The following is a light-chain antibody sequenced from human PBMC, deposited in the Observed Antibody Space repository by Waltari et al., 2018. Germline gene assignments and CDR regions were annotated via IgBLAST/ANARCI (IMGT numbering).Light chain of an antibody. J-gene: IGLJ2*01. CDR2: NDN. CDR3: AAWDDSLNGPV. V-gene: IGLV1-44*01. Sequence: QSVLTQPPSASGTPGQRVTISCSGSSSNIGSHTVNWYQQLPGTAPKLRMYNDNKRPSGVPDRFSGAKSGTSAALAISGLQSEDEAEYSCAAWDDSLNGPVIGGGTKLTVL. CDR1: SSNIGSHT.